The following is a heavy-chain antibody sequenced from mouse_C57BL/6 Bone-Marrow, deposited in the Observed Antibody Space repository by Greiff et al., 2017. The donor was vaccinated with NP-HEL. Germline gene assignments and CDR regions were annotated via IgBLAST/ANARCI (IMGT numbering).Heavy chain of an antibody. V-gene: IGHV3-2*02. CDR1: GYSITSDYA. Sequence: EVQGVESGPGLVKPSQSLSLTCTVTGYSITSDYAWNWIRQFPGNKLEWMGYISYSGSTSYNPSLKSRISITRDTSKNQVFLQLNSVTTEDKATYYCARGRGDFDYWGQGTTLTVSS. J-gene: IGHJ2*01. CDR2: ISYSGST. CDR3: ARGRGDFDY.